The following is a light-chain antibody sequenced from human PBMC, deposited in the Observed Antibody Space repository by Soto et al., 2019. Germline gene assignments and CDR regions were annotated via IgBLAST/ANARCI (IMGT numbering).Light chain of an antibody. CDR1: QSVSTN. CDR2: GAS. CDR3: QQYNNWWT. J-gene: IGKJ1*01. V-gene: IGKV3-15*01. Sequence: IVMTQSPATLSVSPGERVTLSCRASQSVSTNLAWYQQKPGQAPRLHISGASTRATGIPARFSGSGSGTEFTLTISSLQSDDVVVYFCQQYNNWWTFGQGTKVEIK.